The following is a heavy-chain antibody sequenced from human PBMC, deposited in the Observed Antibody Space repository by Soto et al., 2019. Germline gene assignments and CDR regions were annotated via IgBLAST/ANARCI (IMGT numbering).Heavy chain of an antibody. CDR1: GFTFSSYG. J-gene: IGHJ4*02. CDR3: AKVTTTVVRGGWPDY. CDR2: ISYDGSNK. V-gene: IGHV3-30*18. D-gene: IGHD4-17*01. Sequence: GGSLRLSCAASGFTFSSYGMHWVRQAPGKGLEWVAVISYDGSNKYYADSVKGRFTISRDNSKNTLYLQMNSLRAEDTAVYYCAKVTTTVVRGGWPDYWGQGTLVTVSS.